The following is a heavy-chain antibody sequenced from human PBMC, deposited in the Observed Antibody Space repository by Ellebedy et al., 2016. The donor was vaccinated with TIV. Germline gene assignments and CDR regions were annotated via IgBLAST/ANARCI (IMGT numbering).Heavy chain of an antibody. Sequence: SVKVSCXASGGTFSSYAISWVRQAPGQGLEWMGGIIPIFGTANYAQKFQGRVTITADESTSTAYMELNSLRAEDTAVYYCARTFPYSSSWYDSDYYYGMDVWGQGTTVTVSS. CDR3: ARTFPYSSSWYDSDYYYGMDV. D-gene: IGHD6-13*01. CDR1: GGTFSSYA. CDR2: IIPIFGTA. V-gene: IGHV1-69*13. J-gene: IGHJ6*02.